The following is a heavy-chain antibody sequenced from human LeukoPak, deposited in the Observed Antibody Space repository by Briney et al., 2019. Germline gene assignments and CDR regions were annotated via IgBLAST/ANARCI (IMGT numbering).Heavy chain of an antibody. D-gene: IGHD2-15*01. V-gene: IGHV1-69*04. CDR2: TIPGLDVA. J-gene: IGHJ4*02. CDR1: GDTFIPYT. CDR3: ARDHCSPGTCLGGH. Sequence: SVKVSCKASGDTFIPYTFSWVRQAPGQGLEWIGRTIPGLDVANYAQKFQGRVTLSVDRDTATTYMEVTSLRSEDTAIYYCARDHCSPGTCLGGHWGQGTLVTVSS.